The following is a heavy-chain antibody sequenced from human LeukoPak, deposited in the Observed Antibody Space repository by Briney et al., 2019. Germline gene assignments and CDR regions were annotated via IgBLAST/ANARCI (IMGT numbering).Heavy chain of an antibody. D-gene: IGHD3-22*01. V-gene: IGHV3-30*04. CDR3: ARVKYDSSGYYSILDN. CDR1: GFTFSSYS. Sequence: PGRSLRLSCTASGFTFSSYSMHWVRQAPGKGLEWVAVISYDGSNKYYADSVKGRFTISRDNSKNTLYLQMNSLRAEDTAVYYCARVKYDSSGYYSILDNWGQGTLVTVSS. J-gene: IGHJ4*02. CDR2: ISYDGSNK.